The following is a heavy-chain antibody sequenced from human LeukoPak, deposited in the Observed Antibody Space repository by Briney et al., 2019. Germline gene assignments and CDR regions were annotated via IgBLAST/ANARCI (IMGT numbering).Heavy chain of an antibody. CDR1: GGAISSGYY. D-gene: IGHD6-25*01. CDR2: IYHSGST. J-gene: IGHJ4*02. CDR3: ASAYSSGKVDY. V-gene: IGHV4-38-2*02. Sequence: SETLSLTCNVSGGAISSGYYWGWIRQPPGKGLEWIGSIYHSGSTYYNPSLKSRVTISVDTSKNQFSLKLSSVTAADTAVYYCASAYSSGKVDYWGQGTLVTVSS.